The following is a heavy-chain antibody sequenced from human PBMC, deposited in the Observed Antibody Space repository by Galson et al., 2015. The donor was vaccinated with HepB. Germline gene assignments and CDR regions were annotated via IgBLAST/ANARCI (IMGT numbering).Heavy chain of an antibody. V-gene: IGHV3-64D*06. CDR3: VKDPIVGATISYFDY. CDR1: GFTFSSYA. J-gene: IGHJ4*02. CDR2: ISSNGGST. Sequence: SLRLSCAASGFTFSSYAMHWVRQAPGKGLEYVSAISSNGGSTYYADSVKGRFTISRDNSKNTLYLQMSSLRAEDTAVYYCVKDPIVGATISYFDYWGQGTLVTVSS. D-gene: IGHD1-26*01.